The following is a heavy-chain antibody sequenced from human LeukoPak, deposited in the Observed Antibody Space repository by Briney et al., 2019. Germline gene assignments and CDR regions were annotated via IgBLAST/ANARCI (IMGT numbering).Heavy chain of an antibody. V-gene: IGHV4-34*01. J-gene: IGHJ4*02. CDR3: ARHQVRGVNAPTPRPLDY. CDR2: INHSGST. Sequence: PSETLSLTCAVYGGSFSGYYWSWIRQPPGKGLEWIGEINHSGSTNYNPSLKSRVTISVDTSKNQFSLKLSSVTAADTAVYYCARHQVRGVNAPTPRPLDYWGQGTLVTVSS. D-gene: IGHD3-10*01. CDR1: GGSFSGYY.